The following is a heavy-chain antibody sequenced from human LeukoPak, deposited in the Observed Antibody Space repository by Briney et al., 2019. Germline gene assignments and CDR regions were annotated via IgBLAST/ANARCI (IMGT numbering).Heavy chain of an antibody. J-gene: IGHJ4*02. CDR1: GYTFTSYG. V-gene: IGHV1-2*02. D-gene: IGHD6-13*01. Sequence: ASVKVSCKASGYTFTSYGISWVRQAPGQGLEWMGWINPNSGGTNYAQKFQGRVTMTRDTSISTAYMELSRLRSDDTAVYYCARASLPIAAPLDYWGQGTLVTVSS. CDR2: INPNSGGT. CDR3: ARASLPIAAPLDY.